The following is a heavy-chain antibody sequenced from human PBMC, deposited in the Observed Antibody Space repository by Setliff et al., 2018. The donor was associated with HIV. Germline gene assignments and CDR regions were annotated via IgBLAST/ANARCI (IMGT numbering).Heavy chain of an antibody. J-gene: IGHJ6*04. Sequence: SETLSLTCTVSGGSMNNYYWTWIRQPPGKGLEWIGYIHSTGRTNYSPSLKSRVTTSVDTSKNHFSLRLRSVTAADTAVYYCARLRYGSGIPLDVWGTGISVTVSS. CDR3: ARLRYGSGIPLDV. D-gene: IGHD3-10*01. CDR2: IHSTGRT. CDR1: GGSMNNYY. V-gene: IGHV4-4*09.